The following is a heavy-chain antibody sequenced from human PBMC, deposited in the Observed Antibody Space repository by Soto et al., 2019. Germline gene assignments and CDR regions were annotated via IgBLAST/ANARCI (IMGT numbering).Heavy chain of an antibody. D-gene: IGHD3-22*01. J-gene: IGHJ4*02. CDR3: ASIPGYYYDSSGGPNDY. CDR2: ISGSGGST. V-gene: IGHV3-23*01. CDR1: GFTFSSYA. Sequence: EVQLLESGGGLVQPGGALRLSCAASGFTFSSYAMSWVRQAPGEGLEWVSAISGSGGSTYYADSVKGRFTISRDNSKNTLYLQMNSLRAEDTAVYYCASIPGYYYDSSGGPNDYWGQGTLVTVSS.